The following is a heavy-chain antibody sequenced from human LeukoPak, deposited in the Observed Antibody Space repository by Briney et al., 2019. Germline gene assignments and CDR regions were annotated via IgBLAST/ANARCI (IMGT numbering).Heavy chain of an antibody. CDR1: GFTFSSYS. CDR2: ISISSSYI. V-gene: IGHV3-21*01. D-gene: IGHD6-19*01. CDR3: ARDGPYSSGWYDY. J-gene: IGHJ4*02. Sequence: PGGSLRLSCAASGFTFSSYSMNWVRQPPGKGRDGFSSISISSSYIYYADSVKGRFTISRDNDKNSLYPQMNSLRAEDTAVYYCARDGPYSSGWYDYWGQGTLVTVSS.